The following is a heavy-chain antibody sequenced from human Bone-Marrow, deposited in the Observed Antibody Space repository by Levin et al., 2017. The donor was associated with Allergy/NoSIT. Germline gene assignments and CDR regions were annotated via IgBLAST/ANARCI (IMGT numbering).Heavy chain of an antibody. CDR2: IIPIFGTA. V-gene: IGHV1-69*13. CDR3: ARDPGAVAGTGYWYFDL. J-gene: IGHJ2*01. CDR1: GGTFSSYA. Sequence: SVKVSCKASGGTFSSYAISWVRQAPGQGLEWMGGIIPIFGTANYAQKFQGRVTITADESTSTAYMELSSLRSEDTAVYYCARDPGAVAGTGYWYFDLWGRGTLVTVSS. D-gene: IGHD6-19*01.